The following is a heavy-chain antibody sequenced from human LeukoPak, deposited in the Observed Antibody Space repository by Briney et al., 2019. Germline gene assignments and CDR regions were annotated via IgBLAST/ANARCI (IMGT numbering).Heavy chain of an antibody. J-gene: IGHJ6*02. Sequence: GGSLRLSCATSGFTFSSYAMSWVRKPPGKGLEWVSAISGSGGSTYYADSVKGRFTISRDNSKNTLYLQMNSLRAEDTAVYYCAKGHSSSPRYYGMDVWGQGTTVTVSS. CDR1: GFTFSSYA. CDR3: AKGHSSSPRYYGMDV. V-gene: IGHV3-23*01. D-gene: IGHD6-13*01. CDR2: ISGSGGST.